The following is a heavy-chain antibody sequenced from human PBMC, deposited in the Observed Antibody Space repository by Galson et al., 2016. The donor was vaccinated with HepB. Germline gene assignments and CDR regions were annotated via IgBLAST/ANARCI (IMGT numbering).Heavy chain of an antibody. CDR3: ARGIAVVATWGGWFDP. J-gene: IGHJ5*02. V-gene: IGHV1-2*02. CDR2: IKPNSEDT. Sequence: SCKASGYTFTSYGISWVRQAPGQGLEWMAWIKPNSEDTNYAQKFQGRITVTRDTSVSTAYLEVNRLTSDDTALYYCARGIAVVATWGGWFDPWGRGTQVAVSS. D-gene: IGHD3-16*01. CDR1: GYTFTSYG.